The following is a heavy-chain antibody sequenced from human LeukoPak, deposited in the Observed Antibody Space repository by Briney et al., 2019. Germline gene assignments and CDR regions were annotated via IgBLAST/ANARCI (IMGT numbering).Heavy chain of an antibody. CDR2: IIPIFGTA. J-gene: IGHJ4*02. D-gene: IGHD3-22*01. CDR3: VGYDSSGYYRYYFDY. CDR1: GGTFSSYA. V-gene: IGHV1-69*01. Sequence: EASVKVSCKASGGTFSSYAISWVRQAPGQGLEWMGGIIPIFGTANYAQKFQGRVTITADESTSTAYMELSSLRSEDTAVYYCVGYDSSGYYRYYFDYWGQGTLVTVSS.